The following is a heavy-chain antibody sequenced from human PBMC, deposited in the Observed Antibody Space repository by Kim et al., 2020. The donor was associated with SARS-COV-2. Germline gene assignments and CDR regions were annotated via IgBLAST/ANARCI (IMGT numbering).Heavy chain of an antibody. D-gene: IGHD1-26*01. Sequence: ADSVKGRFTISRDNSKNTLYLQMNSLRAEDTAVYYCARAVSGSYYSPFDYWGQGTLVTVSS. CDR3: ARAVSGSYYSPFDY. J-gene: IGHJ4*02. V-gene: IGHV3-30*01.